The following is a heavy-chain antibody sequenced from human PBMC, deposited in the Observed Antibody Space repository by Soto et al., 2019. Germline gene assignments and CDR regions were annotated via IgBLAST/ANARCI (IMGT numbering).Heavy chain of an antibody. V-gene: IGHV3-53*01. CDR1: GFTVSSNY. CDR3: ARAVVVVVAATYYFDY. Sequence: GGSLRLSCAASGFTVSSNYMSWVRQAPGKGLEWVSVIYSGGSTYYADSVKGRFTISRDNSKNTLYLQMNSLRAEDTAVYYCARAVVVVVAATYYFDYWGQGTLVTVS. J-gene: IGHJ4*02. D-gene: IGHD2-15*01. CDR2: IYSGGST.